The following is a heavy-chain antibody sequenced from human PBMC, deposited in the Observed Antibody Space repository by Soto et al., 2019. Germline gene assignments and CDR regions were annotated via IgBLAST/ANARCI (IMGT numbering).Heavy chain of an antibody. CDR1: GGSVSNSNYY. V-gene: IGHV4-39*01. J-gene: IGHJ4*02. CDR2: VYYRGRS. D-gene: IGHD2-8*01. CDR3: VSQRTSVLTQAYFDY. Sequence: SEALSLTCTVSGGSVSNSNYYWGWIRQSPGKGLEWIGSVYYRGRSYSKSSVKSRVTISVDTSKNQFSLNLNSVTASDTAVYFCVSQRTSVLTQAYFDYWGPGALVTVSS.